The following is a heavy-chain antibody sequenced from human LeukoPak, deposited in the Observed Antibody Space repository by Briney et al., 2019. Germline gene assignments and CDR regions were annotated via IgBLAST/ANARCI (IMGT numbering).Heavy chain of an antibody. CDR1: GFSFNTFN. D-gene: IGHD3-9*01. CDR3: ARGHYDVLASSYKWAPDY. CDR2: INSGGDYK. Sequence: GRSLRLSCAPSGFSFNTFNMSWFRQAPGKGLEWVSSINSGGDYKYYAHSVKGRFTTSRDNAKNSLSLQLSILPVEDTAIYYCARGHYDVLASSYKWAPDYWGQGTLVTVSS. V-gene: IGHV3-21*01. J-gene: IGHJ4*02.